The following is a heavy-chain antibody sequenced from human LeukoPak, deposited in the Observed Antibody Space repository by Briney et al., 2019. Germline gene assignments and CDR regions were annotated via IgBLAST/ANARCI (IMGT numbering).Heavy chain of an antibody. J-gene: IGHJ5*02. V-gene: IGHV3-23*01. D-gene: IGHD3-10*01. Sequence: PGGSLRLSCAASGFTFSSYSMNWVRQAPGKGLEWVSAISGVGGSTFYADSVKGRFTISRDNSKNTLYLEMNSLRAEDTAVYYCAKGGSYYTSSWFDPWGQGTLVTVSS. CDR3: AKGGSYYTSSWFDP. CDR1: GFTFSSYS. CDR2: ISGVGGST.